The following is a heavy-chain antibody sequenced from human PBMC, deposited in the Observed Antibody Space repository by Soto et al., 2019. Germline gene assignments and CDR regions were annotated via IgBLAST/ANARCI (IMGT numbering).Heavy chain of an antibody. CDR3: VRDKGVADNPPRGDY. V-gene: IGHV3-48*02. J-gene: IGHJ4*02. Sequence: HPGGSLRLSCAASGFSLRPYSMNWVRQAPGKGLEWISYITTTSSTKYYADSVKGRFTISRDNAKNSLYLQMDSLRNEDTAVYYCVRDKGVADNPPRGDYWGPGTLVTVSS. CDR2: ITTTSSTK. D-gene: IGHD6-19*01. CDR1: GFSLRPYS.